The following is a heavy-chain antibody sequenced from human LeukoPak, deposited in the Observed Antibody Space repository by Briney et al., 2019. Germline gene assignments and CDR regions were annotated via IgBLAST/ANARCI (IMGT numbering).Heavy chain of an antibody. D-gene: IGHD3-22*01. J-gene: IGHJ3*02. CDR3: ARDRKYYYDSIGYYNAFDI. CDR1: GGSISSYY. CDR2: IYYSGST. Sequence: PSETLSLTCTVSGGSISSYYWSWIRQPPGKGLEWIGYIYYSGSTNYNPSLKSRVTISVDTSKNQFSLKLSSVTAADTAVYYCARDRKYYYDSIGYYNAFDIWGQGTMVTVSS. V-gene: IGHV4-59*01.